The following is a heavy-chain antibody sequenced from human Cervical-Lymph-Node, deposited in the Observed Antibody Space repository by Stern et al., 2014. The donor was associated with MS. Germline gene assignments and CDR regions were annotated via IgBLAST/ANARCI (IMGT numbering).Heavy chain of an antibody. CDR3: ARKLNRGSYYDVFDI. Sequence: QLQLQESGPGLVKPSETLSLTCIVSGGSIRGYYWSWIRQPPGKGLEWIGYVSYSGSTNYNPSLMSRVTISVDTSQNQFSLKLSSVTAADTAVYYCARKLNRGSYYDVFDIWGQGTMV. J-gene: IGHJ3*02. D-gene: IGHD1-26*01. CDR1: GGSIRGYY. V-gene: IGHV4-59*12. CDR2: VSYSGST.